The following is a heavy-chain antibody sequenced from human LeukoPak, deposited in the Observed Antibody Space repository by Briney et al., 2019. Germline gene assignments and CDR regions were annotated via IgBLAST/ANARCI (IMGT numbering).Heavy chain of an antibody. Sequence: SETLSLTCTVSGGSISSSSYYWGWIRQPPGKGLEWIGSIYYSGSTYYNPSLKSRVTISVDTSKNQFSLKLSSVTAADTAVYFCARDQEHCSGTSCYPYWYDSWGQGTLVTVSS. CDR2: IYYSGST. V-gene: IGHV4-39*02. CDR1: GGSISSSSYY. D-gene: IGHD2-2*01. J-gene: IGHJ5*01. CDR3: ARDQEHCSGTSCYPYWYDS.